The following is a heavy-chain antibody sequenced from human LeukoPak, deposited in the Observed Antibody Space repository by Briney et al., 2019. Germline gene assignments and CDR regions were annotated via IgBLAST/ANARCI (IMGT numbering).Heavy chain of an antibody. J-gene: IGHJ6*02. D-gene: IGHD2-2*01. V-gene: IGHV4-34*01. CDR2: INHSGST. CDR3: ARDGCSSTSCKPSYYYYYGMDV. CDR1: GGSFSGYY. Sequence: SETLSLTCAVYGGSFSGYYWSWIRQPPGKGLEWIGAINHSGSTNYNPSLKSRVTISVDTSKNQFSLQLSSVTAADTAVYYCARDGCSSTSCKPSYYYYYGMDVWGQGTTVTVSS.